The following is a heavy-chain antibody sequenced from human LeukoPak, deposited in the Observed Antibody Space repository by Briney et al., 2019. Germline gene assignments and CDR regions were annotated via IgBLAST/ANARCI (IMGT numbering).Heavy chain of an antibody. Sequence: SETLSLTCAVYGGSFSSYYWSWIRQPAGKGLEWIGRIYTSGSTNYNPSLKSRVTMSVDTSKNQFSLKLSSVTAADTAVYYCARDLAPGGRGWYFDLWGRGTLVTVSS. J-gene: IGHJ2*01. V-gene: IGHV4-4*07. CDR2: IYTSGST. D-gene: IGHD3-10*01. CDR1: GGSFSSYY. CDR3: ARDLAPGGRGWYFDL.